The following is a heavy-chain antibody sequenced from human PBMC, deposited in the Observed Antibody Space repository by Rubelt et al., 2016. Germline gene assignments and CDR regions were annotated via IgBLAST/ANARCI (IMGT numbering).Heavy chain of an antibody. D-gene: IGHD6-13*01. CDR3: ARGRRGSSSWLGRDYYGMDV. CDR1: GGSFSGYY. J-gene: IGHJ6*02. Sequence: QVQLQQWGAGLLKPSETLSLTCAVYGGSFSGYYWSWIRQPPGKGLEWIGELNHSASTNSHPSLQSRVTKSVDTAKNQFALKLSSVTAADTGVYYCARGRRGSSSWLGRDYYGMDVWGQGTTVTVSS. V-gene: IGHV4-34*01. CDR2: LNHSAST.